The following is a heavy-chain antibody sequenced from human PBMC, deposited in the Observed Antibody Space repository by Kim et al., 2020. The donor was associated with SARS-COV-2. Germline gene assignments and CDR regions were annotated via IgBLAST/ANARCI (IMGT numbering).Heavy chain of an antibody. J-gene: IGHJ3*02. CDR3: ARDLYDFWSGYSLDAFDI. D-gene: IGHD3-3*01. Sequence: SETLSLTCTVSGGSISSSGYYWNWIRQHPGKGLEWIGYVYYTGTTYYNPSLKSRVTISVDTSKNQFSLKLSSVTAADTAVYYCARDLYDFWSGYSLDAFDIWGQGTMVTVSS. CDR1: GGSISSSGYY. V-gene: IGHV4-31*03. CDR2: VYYTGTT.